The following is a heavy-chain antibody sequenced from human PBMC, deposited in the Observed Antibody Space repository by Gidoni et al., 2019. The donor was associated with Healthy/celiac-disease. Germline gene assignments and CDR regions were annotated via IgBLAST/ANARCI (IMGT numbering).Heavy chain of an antibody. D-gene: IGHD3-10*01. V-gene: IGHV3-30-3*01. Sequence: QVQLVESGGGVVQPGRSLRLSCAASGFTFSSYAMHWVRQAPGKGLEGVAVISYDGSNKYYADSVKGRFTISRDNSKNTLYLQMNSLRAEDTAVYYCARDEVTVRGGRSYYYYGMDVWGQGTTVTVSS. CDR3: ARDEVTVRGGRSYYYYGMDV. CDR2: ISYDGSNK. CDR1: GFTFSSYA. J-gene: IGHJ6*02.